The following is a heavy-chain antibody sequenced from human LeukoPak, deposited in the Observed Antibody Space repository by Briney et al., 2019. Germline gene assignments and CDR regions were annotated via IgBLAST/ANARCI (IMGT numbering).Heavy chain of an antibody. V-gene: IGHV4-4*07. D-gene: IGHD3-10*01. Sequence: PSETLSLTCTVSGGSISSYYWSWIRQPAGKGLEWIGRIYTSGSTNYNPSLKSRVTMSVDTSKNQFSLKLSSVTAADTAVYYCASSPPYGSGSYTPPDYWGQGTLVTVSS. CDR2: IYTSGST. CDR1: GGSISSYY. CDR3: ASSPPYGSGSYTPPDY. J-gene: IGHJ4*02.